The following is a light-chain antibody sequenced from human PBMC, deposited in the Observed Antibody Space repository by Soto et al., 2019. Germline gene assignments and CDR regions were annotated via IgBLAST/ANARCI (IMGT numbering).Light chain of an antibody. J-gene: IGLJ6*01. Sequence: QSALTQPPSVSGSPGQSVTISCTGTSSDFGSYNRVSWYQRPPGTGPKLMIYEVSNRPSGVPDRFSGSKSGKTPSLTISGVQAEDEGEYCCSLYTSSGNHLFGNGTKVTVL. CDR3: SLYTSSGNHL. CDR1: SSDFGSYNR. V-gene: IGLV2-18*01. CDR2: EVS.